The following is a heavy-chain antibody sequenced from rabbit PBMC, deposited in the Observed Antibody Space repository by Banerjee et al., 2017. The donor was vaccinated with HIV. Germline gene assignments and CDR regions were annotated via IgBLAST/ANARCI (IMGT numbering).Heavy chain of an antibody. V-gene: IGHV1S45*01. Sequence: QEQLVESGGDLVQPGASLTLTCTASGFSFSYSDYMCWVRQAPGKGLEWIACIVGGSSGNTWYASWAKGRFTISKTSSTTVTLQMTSLTAADTATYFCARSGADFNYIADWLDLWGQGTLVTVS. CDR2: IVGGSSGNT. J-gene: IGHJ5*01. CDR1: GFSFSYSDY. D-gene: IGHD2-1*01. CDR3: ARSGADFNYIADWLDL.